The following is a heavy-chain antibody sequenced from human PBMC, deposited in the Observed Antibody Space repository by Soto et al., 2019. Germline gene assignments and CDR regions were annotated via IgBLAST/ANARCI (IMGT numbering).Heavy chain of an antibody. V-gene: IGHV1-69*13. Sequence: GASVKVSCKASGGTFSSYAISWVRQAPGQGLEWMGGIIPIFGTANYAQKFQGRVTITADESTSTAYMKLSSLKSEDTAVYYCAREDRGGSPFDYWGQGTLVTVSS. D-gene: IGHD2-15*01. J-gene: IGHJ4*02. CDR2: IIPIFGTA. CDR3: AREDRGGSPFDY. CDR1: GGTFSSYA.